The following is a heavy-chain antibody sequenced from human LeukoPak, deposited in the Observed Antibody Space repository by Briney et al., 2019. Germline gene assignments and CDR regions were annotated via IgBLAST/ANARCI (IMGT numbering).Heavy chain of an antibody. CDR2: ISWNSGSI. CDR1: GFSFDDYA. Sequence: PGRSLRLSCAASGFSFDDYAMHWVRQAPGKGLEWVSRISWNSGSIAYADSVKGRFTISRDNSKNTLYLQMNSLRAEDTAVYYCAKRLSSTSCWGLDYWGQGTLVTVSS. V-gene: IGHV3-9*01. D-gene: IGHD2-2*01. J-gene: IGHJ4*02. CDR3: AKRLSSTSCWGLDY.